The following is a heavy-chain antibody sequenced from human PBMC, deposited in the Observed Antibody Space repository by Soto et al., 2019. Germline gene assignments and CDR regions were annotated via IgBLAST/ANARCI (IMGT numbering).Heavy chain of an antibody. CDR1: GGTFSSYS. J-gene: IGHJ4*02. Sequence: QVQLVQSGAEVKKPGSSVKVSCKASGGTFSSYSINWVRQAPGQGLEWMGEIIPIFGTANYAQKFHGRVTITAVESTTTGYMELSSLRSEEAAVYYCARDGGRHSGGIDVWGQGALVTVSS. D-gene: IGHD1-26*01. CDR3: ARDGGRHSGGIDV. CDR2: IIPIFGTA. V-gene: IGHV1-69*01.